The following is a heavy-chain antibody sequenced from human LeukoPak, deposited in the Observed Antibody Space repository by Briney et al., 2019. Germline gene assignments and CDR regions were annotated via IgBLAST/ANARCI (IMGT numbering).Heavy chain of an antibody. CDR3: ARATGSSYPTDY. CDR1: GFTFTSYD. J-gene: IGHJ4*02. CDR2: ISYDGSKK. D-gene: IGHD6-6*01. Sequence: GGSLRLSCAASGFTFTSYDMNWVRQAPGKGLEWVAVISYDGSKKYYADSVKGRFTISRDNSKNTLYVQMNSLRPEDTAVYYCARATGSSYPTDYWGQGTLVTVSS. V-gene: IGHV3-30-3*01.